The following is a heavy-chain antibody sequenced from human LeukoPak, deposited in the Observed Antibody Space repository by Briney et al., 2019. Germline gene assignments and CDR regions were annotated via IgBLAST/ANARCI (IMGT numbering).Heavy chain of an antibody. J-gene: IGHJ4*02. V-gene: IGHV3-23*01. Sequence: GGSLRLSCAASGFTFSSYAMSWVRQAPGKGLEWVSAISGSGGSTYCADSVKGRFTISRDNSKNTLYLQMNSLRAEDTAVYYCAKDWTYYYGSGSYLDYWGQGTLVTVSS. CDR3: AKDWTYYYGSGSYLDY. D-gene: IGHD3-10*01. CDR1: GFTFSSYA. CDR2: ISGSGGST.